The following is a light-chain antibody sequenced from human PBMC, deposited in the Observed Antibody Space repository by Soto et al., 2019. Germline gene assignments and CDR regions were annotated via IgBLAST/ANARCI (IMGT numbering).Light chain of an antibody. J-gene: IGLJ3*02. CDR2: RDN. Sequence: QSVLTQPPSASGTPRRRVTLSCSGSGSNIGTNYVFWYQQFPGTAPRLLIYRDNQRSSGVPDRFSGSKSGTSASLTISGPRSEDEADYSCAAWDDSLSGVVFGGGTKLTVL. CDR1: GSNIGTNY. V-gene: IGLV1-47*01. CDR3: AAWDDSLSGVV.